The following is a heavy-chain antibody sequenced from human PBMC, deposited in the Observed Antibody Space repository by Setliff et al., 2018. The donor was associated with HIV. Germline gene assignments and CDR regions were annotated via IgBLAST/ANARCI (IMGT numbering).Heavy chain of an antibody. CDR3: ARPSAGGGYNYWYFDL. J-gene: IGHJ2*01. CDR2: IYYSVTT. CDR1: GGTISSSDYY. Sequence: SETLSLTCTVSGGTISSSDYYWGWIRQPPGKGLEWMGSIYYSVTTYYHPSLKSRVTISVDTSKNPFALKLSSVTAAATDVYYCARPSAGGGYNYWYFDLWGRGTLVTVSS. V-gene: IGHV4-39*01. D-gene: IGHD5-12*01.